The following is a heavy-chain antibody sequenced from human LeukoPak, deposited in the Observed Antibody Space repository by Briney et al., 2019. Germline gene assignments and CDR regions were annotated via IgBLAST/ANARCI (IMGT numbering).Heavy chain of an antibody. CDR2: ISSSTGNT. Sequence: GASVKVSCKGSWYNFNTYGISWVRQAPGQGLEGMGWISSSTGNTKYAQKLQDRVTMTTDTSTSTAYLYLRNLRSDDTAVYYCVRLPLGYCSSTSCLDWGQGTLVTVSS. CDR1: WYNFNTYG. D-gene: IGHD2-2*01. V-gene: IGHV1-18*01. CDR3: VRLPLGYCSSTSCLD. J-gene: IGHJ4*02.